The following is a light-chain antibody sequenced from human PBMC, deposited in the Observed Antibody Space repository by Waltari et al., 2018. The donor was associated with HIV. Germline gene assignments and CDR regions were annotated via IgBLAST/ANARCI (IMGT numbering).Light chain of an antibody. V-gene: IGLV3-21*02. CDR3: QGWDHTSDHPAV. J-gene: IGLJ2*01. CDR1: NIGSKS. Sequence: SYVLTQPPSVSVAPRQTARITCGGNNIGSKSVHWYQQKPGQAPVLVVYDDSDRPSGIPERFSGSNAGNTSTLTITRVEAGDGADVYGQGWDHTSDHPAVFGGGTQLTVL. CDR2: DDS.